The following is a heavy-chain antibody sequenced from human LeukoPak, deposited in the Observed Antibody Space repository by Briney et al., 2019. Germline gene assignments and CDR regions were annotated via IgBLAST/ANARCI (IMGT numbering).Heavy chain of an antibody. V-gene: IGHV4-59*02. CDR3: ARGGDDYGDYDWFDP. Sequence: SETLSLTCTISGGSVSDYYWSWIRQSPGKGLEWIGYIYYTGSTTYNPSLKSRVTISADTSKNQFSLKLSSVTVADTAVYYCARGGDDYGDYDWFDPWGQGTLVTVSS. D-gene: IGHD4-17*01. CDR1: GGSVSDYY. J-gene: IGHJ5*02. CDR2: IYYTGST.